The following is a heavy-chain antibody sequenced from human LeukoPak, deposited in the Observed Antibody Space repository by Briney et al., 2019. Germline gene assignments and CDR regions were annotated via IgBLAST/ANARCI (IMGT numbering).Heavy chain of an antibody. CDR1: GFTFGNYA. CDR2: IRSKTYRGTT. V-gene: IGHV3-49*03. D-gene: IGHD3-22*01. J-gene: IGHJ4*02. Sequence: GGSLRLSCTASGFTFGNYALSWFRQAPGKGLEWVASIRSKTYRGTTEYAASVKGRFTISRDDSKSITYLQMNSLKTEDTAVYYCARANSFDSSGYYFDYWGQGTLVTVSS. CDR3: ARANSFDSSGYYFDY.